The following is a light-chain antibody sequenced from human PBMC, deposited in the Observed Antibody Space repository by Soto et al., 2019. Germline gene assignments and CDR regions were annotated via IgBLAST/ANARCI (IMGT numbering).Light chain of an antibody. J-gene: IGKJ1*01. CDR3: QQYHNWPA. CDR2: GAF. Sequence: TVMTQSPATLSVSPGEGATLSCRASQSVGSNLAWYQQKPGQAPRLLIYGAFTRATGIPPRFSGSGSGTEFTLTISSLQSGDFAVYYCQQYHNWPAFGQGTKVEIK. V-gene: IGKV3-15*01. CDR1: QSVGSN.